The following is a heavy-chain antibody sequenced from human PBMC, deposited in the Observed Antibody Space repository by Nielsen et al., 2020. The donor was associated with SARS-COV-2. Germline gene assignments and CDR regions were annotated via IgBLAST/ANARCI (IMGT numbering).Heavy chain of an antibody. CDR3: AKLSGYSGYDLPDY. J-gene: IGHJ4*02. Sequence: SLKISCAASGFTFDDYAMHWVQQAPGKGLEWVSGISWNSGSIGYADSVKGRFTISRDNAKNSLYLQMNSLRAEDTALYYCAKLSGYSGYDLPDYWGQGTLVTVSS. V-gene: IGHV3-9*01. CDR2: ISWNSGSI. D-gene: IGHD5-12*01. CDR1: GFTFDDYA.